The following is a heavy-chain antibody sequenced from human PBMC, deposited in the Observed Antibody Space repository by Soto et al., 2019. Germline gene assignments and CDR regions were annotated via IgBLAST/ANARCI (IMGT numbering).Heavy chain of an antibody. V-gene: IGHV5-51*01. CDR3: ARHAYDFWSGHPNPRYYYGMDV. J-gene: IGHJ6*02. Sequence: EFLMISCKGSGYSFTSFWIGWVRQMPGKGLEWMGIIYPGDSNTRYSPSLQGQVTISVDKSISTAYLQWSSLKATDTAMYYCARHAYDFWSGHPNPRYYYGMDVWGQGTTVTVSS. D-gene: IGHD3-3*01. CDR1: GYSFTSFW. CDR2: IYPGDSNT.